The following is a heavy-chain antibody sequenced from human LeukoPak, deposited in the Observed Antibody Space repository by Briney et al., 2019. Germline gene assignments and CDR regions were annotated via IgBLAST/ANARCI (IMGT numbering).Heavy chain of an antibody. D-gene: IGHD6-13*01. J-gene: IGHJ4*02. CDR2: ISYDGSNK. Sequence: GRSLRLSCAASGLTFSSYGMHWVRQAPGKGLEWVAVISYDGSNKYYADSVKGRFTISRDNSKNTLYLQMNSLRAEDTAVYYCAKDGAAARPYYFDYWGQGTLVTVSS. CDR1: GLTFSSYG. CDR3: AKDGAAARPYYFDY. V-gene: IGHV3-30*18.